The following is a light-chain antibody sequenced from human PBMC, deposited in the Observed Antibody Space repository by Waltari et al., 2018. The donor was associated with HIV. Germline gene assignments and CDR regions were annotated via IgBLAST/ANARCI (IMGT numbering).Light chain of an antibody. CDR2: KDK. CDR1: ALPKQY. V-gene: IGLV3-16*01. Sequence: SYELTQPPPVPVSPAQMASITCSGEALPKQYVSSYQQKPGQAPVLVIYKDKERPSGIPERFSGSSSGTMVTLTISGVQAEDEADYYCLSADSSGTYWVFGGGTEVTVL. J-gene: IGLJ3*02. CDR3: LSADSSGTYWV.